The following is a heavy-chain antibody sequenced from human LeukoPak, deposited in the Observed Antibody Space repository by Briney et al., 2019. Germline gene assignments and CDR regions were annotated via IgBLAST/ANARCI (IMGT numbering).Heavy chain of an antibody. CDR1: GVSISSGSYY. Sequence: SQTLSLTCTVSGVSISSGSYYWSWIRQPPGKGLEWIGRIYTSGSTNYNPSLKSRVTISVDTSKNQVSLKLSAVTAADPAVYYCARGSVSFDYWGPGTLVTVSP. CDR2: IYTSGST. J-gene: IGHJ4*02. CDR3: ARGSVSFDY. V-gene: IGHV4-61*02.